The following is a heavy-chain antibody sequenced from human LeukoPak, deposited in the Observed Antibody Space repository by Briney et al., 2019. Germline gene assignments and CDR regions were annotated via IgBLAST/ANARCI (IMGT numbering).Heavy chain of an antibody. CDR2: LNHSGST. D-gene: IGHD5-12*01. J-gene: IGHJ3*02. CDR3: ARSSAGKKKMATIKGAFDI. V-gene: IGHV4-34*01. CDR1: VGSFSGYY. Sequence: SVTLFLTCAVYVGSFSGYYWSWIRQPPGKGLEWIGELNHSGSTNYNPSLKSRGTISVDTSKNQFSLKLSSVTAAETAVYYGARSSAGKKKMATIKGAFDIWGQGTMVTVSS.